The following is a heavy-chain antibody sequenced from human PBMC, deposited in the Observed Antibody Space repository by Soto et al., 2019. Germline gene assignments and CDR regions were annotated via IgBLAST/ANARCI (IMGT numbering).Heavy chain of an antibody. CDR3: TSGESTFGDYASRFDH. CDR2: ISSGSTHT. V-gene: IGHV3-21*01. D-gene: IGHD4-17*01. CDR1: GLTFRAYS. Sequence: EVQLVESGGGLVKPGGSLRLSCAASGLTFRAYSLHWVRQTPGKGLEWVSSISSGSTHTYYADSVKGRFTISRDNAEKSRFLHMHSLRHEDTAVYYCTSGESTFGDYASRFDHWGQGTLVTVSS. J-gene: IGHJ4*02.